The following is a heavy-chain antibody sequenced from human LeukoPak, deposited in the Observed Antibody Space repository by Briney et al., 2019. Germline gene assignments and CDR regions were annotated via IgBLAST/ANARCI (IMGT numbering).Heavy chain of an antibody. CDR2: IYYSGST. J-gene: IGHJ5*02. Sequence: SETLSLTCTVSGGSISSYYWSWIRQPPGKGLEWIGYIYYSGSTNYNPSLKSRVTISVDTSKNQFSLRLSSVTAADTAVYYCARTVGSWDWFDPWGQGTLVTVSS. CDR3: ARTVGSWDWFDP. D-gene: IGHD6-13*01. V-gene: IGHV4-59*08. CDR1: GGSISSYY.